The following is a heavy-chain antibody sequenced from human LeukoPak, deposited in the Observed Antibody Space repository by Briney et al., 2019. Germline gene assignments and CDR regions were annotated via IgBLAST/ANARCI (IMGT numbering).Heavy chain of an antibody. Sequence: SETLSLTCTVSGGSISSSSYYWGWIRQPPGKGLEWIGYIYYSGSTNYNPSLKSRVTISVDTSKNQFSLKLSSVTAADTAVYYCARAGEQWLGPVDYWGQGTLVTVSS. J-gene: IGHJ4*02. D-gene: IGHD6-19*01. CDR1: GGSISSSSYY. CDR2: IYYSGST. CDR3: ARAGEQWLGPVDY. V-gene: IGHV4-61*05.